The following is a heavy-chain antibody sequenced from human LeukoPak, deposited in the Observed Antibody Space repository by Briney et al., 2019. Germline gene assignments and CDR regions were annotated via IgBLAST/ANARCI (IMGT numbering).Heavy chain of an antibody. Sequence: GGSLRLSCAASGFTFSSYGMSWVRQAPGKGLEWVSAISGSGGSTYYADSVKGRFTISRDNSKNTLYLQMTSLRADDTAVYYCASKGTYYGSGSYLDYWGQGTLVTVSS. CDR3: ASKGTYYGSGSYLDY. J-gene: IGHJ4*02. D-gene: IGHD3-10*01. V-gene: IGHV3-23*01. CDR2: ISGSGGST. CDR1: GFTFSSYG.